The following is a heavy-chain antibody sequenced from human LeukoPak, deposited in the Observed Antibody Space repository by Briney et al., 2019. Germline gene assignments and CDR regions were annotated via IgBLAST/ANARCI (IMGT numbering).Heavy chain of an antibody. J-gene: IGHJ4*02. CDR1: GYTFTSYG. D-gene: IGHD3-3*01. Sequence: GASVKVSCKASGYTFTSYGISWVRQAPGQGLEWMGWINFNGAGTNYAQKFQGRVTMTRDTSINTAYMDLNWLRSDDTAVYYCARGELRFLEWWGQGTLVTVSS. CDR2: INFNGAGT. V-gene: IGHV1-2*02. CDR3: ARGELRFLEW.